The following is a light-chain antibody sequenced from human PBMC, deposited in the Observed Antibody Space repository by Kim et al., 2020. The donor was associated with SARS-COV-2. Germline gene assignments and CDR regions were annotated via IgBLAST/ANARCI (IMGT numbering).Light chain of an antibody. J-gene: IGLJ3*02. Sequence: QRVTRSCTGSSSNIGAGYDVHWYQQLPGTAPKLLIYGNSNRPSGVPDRFSGSKSGTSASLAITGLQAEDEADYYCQSYDSSLSGSVFGGGTKLTVL. CDR1: SSNIGAGYD. CDR2: GNS. V-gene: IGLV1-40*01. CDR3: QSYDSSLSGSV.